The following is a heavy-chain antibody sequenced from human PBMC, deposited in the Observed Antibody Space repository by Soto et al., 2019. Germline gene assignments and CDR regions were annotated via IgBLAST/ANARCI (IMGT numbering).Heavy chain of an antibody. CDR1: GFTFSSDG. CDR3: ARAIPGRYARPFDY. Sequence: QVQLVESGGGVVQPGRSLRLSCAASGFTFSSDGMHWVRQAPGKGLEWVAGIWYEGSNKYYADSVKGRFTISRDDSKNALYLQMNSLRAEDTAVYYCARAIPGRYARPFDYWGQGTLVTVSS. J-gene: IGHJ4*02. V-gene: IGHV3-33*01. CDR2: IWYEGSNK. D-gene: IGHD2-2*01.